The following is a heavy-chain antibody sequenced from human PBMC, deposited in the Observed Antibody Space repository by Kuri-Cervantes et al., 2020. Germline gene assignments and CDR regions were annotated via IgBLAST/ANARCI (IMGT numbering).Heavy chain of an antibody. CDR3: ARDWDSAARPSRDAFDI. D-gene: IGHD6-6*01. V-gene: IGHV3-33*01. CDR1: GFTFSNHN. Sequence: GESLKISCAASGFTFSNHNMHWVRQAPGKGLEWVAVTWFDGSKQYYPDSVKGRFTISRDTSENTLYLQMNSLRAEDTAVYYCARDWDSAARPSRDAFDIWGQGTMVTVSS. J-gene: IGHJ3*02. CDR2: TWFDGSKQ.